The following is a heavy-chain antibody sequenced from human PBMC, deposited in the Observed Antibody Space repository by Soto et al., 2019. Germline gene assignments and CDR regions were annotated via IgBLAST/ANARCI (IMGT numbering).Heavy chain of an antibody. CDR2: ISGSGSST. CDR3: ARDLGGWPDY. V-gene: IGHV3-23*01. CDR1: GFTFSSYA. J-gene: IGHJ4*02. Sequence: GGSLRLSCAASGFTFSSYAMIWVRQAPGKGLEWVSVISGSGSSTYYVDSVKGRFTISRDNSKNTLYLQMNSLRSEDTAVYYCARDLGGWPDYWGQGTLVTVSS. D-gene: IGHD2-15*01.